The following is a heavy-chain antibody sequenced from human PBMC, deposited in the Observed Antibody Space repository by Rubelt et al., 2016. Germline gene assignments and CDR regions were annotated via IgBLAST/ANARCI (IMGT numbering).Heavy chain of an antibody. Sequence: QVQLVQSGAEVKKPGASVKVSCKTSGYTFANSYIHWVRQAPGQGLEWIGIINPSSGSTDYAQKFQGRVTMTTDTSTSTVYMELRSLRSDDTAVYYCARDRSSSDYWGQGTLVTVSS. CDR1: GYTFANSY. J-gene: IGHJ4*02. CDR3: ARDRSSSDY. V-gene: IGHV1-46*01. D-gene: IGHD6-6*01. CDR2: INPSSGST.